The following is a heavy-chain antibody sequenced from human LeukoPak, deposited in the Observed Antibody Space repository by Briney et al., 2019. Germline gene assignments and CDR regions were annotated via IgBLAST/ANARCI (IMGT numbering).Heavy chain of an antibody. CDR2: IYHSGST. D-gene: IGHD4-23*01. J-gene: IGHJ4*02. CDR1: GYSISSGYY. V-gene: IGHV4-38-2*01. Sequence: PSETLSLTCAVSGYSISSGYYWGWIRQPPGKGLEWIGSIYHSGSTYYNPSLKSRVTISVDTSKNQFSLKLSSVTAADTAVYYCARHGGGNSPYYFDYWGQGTLVTVSS. CDR3: ARHGGGNSPYYFDY.